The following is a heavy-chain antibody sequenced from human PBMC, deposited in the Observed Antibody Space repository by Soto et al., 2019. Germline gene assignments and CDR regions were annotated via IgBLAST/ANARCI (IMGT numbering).Heavy chain of an antibody. D-gene: IGHD2-15*01. CDR3: ARLLSRSGPIDY. J-gene: IGHJ4*02. Sequence: EVQLVESGGGLVQPGRSLRLSCAASGFTFDDYDMHWVRQAPGKGLEWVSGISWNSGSIGYADSVKGRFTISRDNAKNSLYLQMNSLRAEDTALYYCARLLSRSGPIDYWGQGTLVTVSS. V-gene: IGHV3-9*01. CDR2: ISWNSGSI. CDR1: GFTFDDYD.